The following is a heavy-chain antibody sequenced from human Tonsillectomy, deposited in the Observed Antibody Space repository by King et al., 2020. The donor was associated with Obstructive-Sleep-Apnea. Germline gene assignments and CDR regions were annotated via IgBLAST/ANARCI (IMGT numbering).Heavy chain of an antibody. Sequence: QLVQSGAEVKKPGASVKVSCKASGYTFARYGFSWVRQAPGQGLEWMGWISTYNGNTNYAKIFQGRVTMTMDTSTCTAYMELRSLRSDDTAVYFCAREGDYVWGSTEGYAPCDYWGQGTLVTVSS. CDR1: GYTFARYG. J-gene: IGHJ4*02. D-gene: IGHD3-16*01. CDR3: AREGDYVWGSTEGYAPCDY. V-gene: IGHV1-18*01. CDR2: ISTYNGNT.